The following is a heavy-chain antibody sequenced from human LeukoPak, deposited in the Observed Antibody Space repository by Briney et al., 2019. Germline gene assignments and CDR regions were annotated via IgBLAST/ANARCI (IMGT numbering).Heavy chain of an antibody. V-gene: IGHV4-34*01. CDR2: INHSGSA. Sequence: PSETLSLTCAVYGGSFSGYYWSWIRQPPGKGLEWIGEINHSGSANYNPSLKSRVTISVDTSKNQFSLKLSSVTAADTAVYYCARDGGSGYATYYYMDVWGKGTTVTVSS. J-gene: IGHJ6*03. CDR3: ARDGGSGYATYYYMDV. CDR1: GGSFSGYY. D-gene: IGHD5-12*01.